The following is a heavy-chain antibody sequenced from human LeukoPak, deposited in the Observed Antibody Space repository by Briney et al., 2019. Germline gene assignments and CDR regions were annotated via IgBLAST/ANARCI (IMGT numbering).Heavy chain of an antibody. J-gene: IGHJ4*02. D-gene: IGHD3-16*01. V-gene: IGHV1-2*04. CDR1: GYTFTDYH. Sequence: ASVKVSCKASGYTFTDYHVHWVRQAPGQGLEWMGWINPNSGGTNYAQKFQGWVTMTRDTSISTAYMELSRLRPDDTAVYYRARGGRLVFVDYWGQGTLVTVS. CDR3: ARGGRLVFVDY. CDR2: INPNSGGT.